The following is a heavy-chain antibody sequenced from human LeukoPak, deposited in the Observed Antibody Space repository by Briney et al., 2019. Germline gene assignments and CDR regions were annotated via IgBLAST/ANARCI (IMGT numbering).Heavy chain of an antibody. V-gene: IGHV3-23*01. CDR2: INGSGGST. CDR1: GFTFSSYA. J-gene: IGHJ6*04. CDR3: AELGITMIGGV. D-gene: IGHD3-10*02. Sequence: GGSLRLSCAASGFTFSSYAMSWVRQAPGKGLEWVSDINGSGGSTYYADSVKGRFTISRDNSKNTLYLQMNSLRAEDTAVYYCAELGITMIGGVWGKGTTVTISS.